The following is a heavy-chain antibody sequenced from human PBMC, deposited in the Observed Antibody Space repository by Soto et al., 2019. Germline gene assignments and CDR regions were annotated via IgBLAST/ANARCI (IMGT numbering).Heavy chain of an antibody. CDR1: GFTFSSYA. D-gene: IGHD6-6*01. CDR3: AREANSIAARPNYHYSYYGMDV. CDR2: ISYDGSNK. J-gene: IGHJ6*02. Sequence: QVQLVESGGGVVQPGRSLRLSCAASGFTFSSYAMHWVRQAPGKGLEWVAVISYDGSNKYYADSVKGRFTISRDNSKNTLNLQMNSLRAEDTAVYYCAREANSIAARPNYHYSYYGMDVWGQGTTVTVSS. V-gene: IGHV3-30-3*01.